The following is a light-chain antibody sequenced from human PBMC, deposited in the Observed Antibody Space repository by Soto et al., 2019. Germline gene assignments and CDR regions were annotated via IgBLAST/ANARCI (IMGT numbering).Light chain of an antibody. V-gene: IGKV3-20*01. Sequence: EIVLTQSPGTLSLSPGERSTLSFSSSQSVISNYLAWYQQKPGQAPRLLICGASNRATGIPYRFSGSGSGSDFTLTISCLQSEDFAVYYCQQYDYWPWTFGQGTKVDIK. J-gene: IGKJ1*01. CDR3: QQYDYWPWT. CDR1: QSVISNY. CDR2: GAS.